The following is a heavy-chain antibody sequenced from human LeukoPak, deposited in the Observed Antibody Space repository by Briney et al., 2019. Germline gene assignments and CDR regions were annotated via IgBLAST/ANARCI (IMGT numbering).Heavy chain of an antibody. D-gene: IGHD3-10*01. Sequence: PSETLSLTCAVYGGSFSSYYWTWIRQPPGKGLEWIGRIYSSGSTTYNPSLKSRVTMSVDTSKNQFSLKVTSVIAADTAVYYCARDSGTTGEVKFDPWGQGTLVTVSS. CDR3: ARDSGTTGEVKFDP. J-gene: IGHJ5*02. CDR1: GGSFSSYY. V-gene: IGHV4-4*07. CDR2: IYSSGST.